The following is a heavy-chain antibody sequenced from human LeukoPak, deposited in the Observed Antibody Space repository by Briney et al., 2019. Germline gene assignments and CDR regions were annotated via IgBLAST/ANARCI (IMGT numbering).Heavy chain of an antibody. CDR2: INPNSGGT. D-gene: IGHD3-10*01. Sequence: ASVKVSCKASGYTFTGYYMHWVRQAPGQGLEWMGWINPNSGGTNYAQKFQGRVTMTRDTSISTAYMGLSRLRSDDTAVYYCARLGWLYGSGSMNWFDPWGQGTLVTVSS. CDR1: GYTFTGYY. V-gene: IGHV1-2*02. J-gene: IGHJ5*02. CDR3: ARLGWLYGSGSMNWFDP.